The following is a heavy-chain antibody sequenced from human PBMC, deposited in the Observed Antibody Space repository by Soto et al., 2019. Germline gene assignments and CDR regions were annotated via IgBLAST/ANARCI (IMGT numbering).Heavy chain of an antibody. J-gene: IGHJ5*02. CDR3: ARVPDR. V-gene: IGHV4-30-2*01. D-gene: IGHD2-2*01. CDR1: GGSISSGGYS. Sequence: PSETLSLTCAVSGGSISSGGYSWSWIRQPPGKGLEWIGYIYHSGSTYYNPSLKSRVTISKNQFSLKLSSVTAADTAVYYCARVPDRWGQGTLVTVSS. CDR2: IYHSGST.